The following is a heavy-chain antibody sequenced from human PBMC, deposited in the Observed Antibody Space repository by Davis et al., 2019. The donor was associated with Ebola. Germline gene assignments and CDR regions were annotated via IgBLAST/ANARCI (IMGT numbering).Heavy chain of an antibody. CDR1: GFSFNSYA. V-gene: IGHV3-30*04. Sequence: PGGSLRLSCAASGFSFNSYAMHWVRQGPGKGLEWVALISHDGRQEYYADSVKGRFTISRDNSKDTLYLQMNSLRAEDTSVYYCSKDGGNQETTHNWFDTWGRGTLVTVSS. J-gene: IGHJ5*02. D-gene: IGHD1-14*01. CDR2: ISHDGRQE. CDR3: SKDGGNQETTHNWFDT.